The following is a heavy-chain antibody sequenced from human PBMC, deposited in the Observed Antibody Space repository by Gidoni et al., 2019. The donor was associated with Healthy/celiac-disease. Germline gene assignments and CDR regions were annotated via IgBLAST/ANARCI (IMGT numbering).Heavy chain of an antibody. D-gene: IGHD6-13*01. CDR3: AKWGRSSSWVDSRYGMDV. CDR1: GFTFSSYA. Sequence: EVQLLESGGGLVQPGGSLRLSCAASGFTFSSYALSWVRQAPGRGLEWVSSSRCSGVSTYYADSVKGRFTISRENSKNTLYLQMNSLRAEDTAVYYCAKWGRSSSWVDSRYGMDVWGQGTTVTVSS. J-gene: IGHJ6*02. CDR2: SRCSGVST. V-gene: IGHV3-23*01.